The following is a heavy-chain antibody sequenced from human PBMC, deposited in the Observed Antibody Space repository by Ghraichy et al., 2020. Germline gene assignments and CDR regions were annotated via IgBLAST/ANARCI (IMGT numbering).Heavy chain of an antibody. CDR3: AKAFPLTNVWGSYRSSAPYFDY. J-gene: IGHJ4*02. V-gene: IGHV3-23*01. Sequence: GGSLRLSCAASGFTFSSYAMSWVRQAPGKGLEWVSAISGSGGSTYYADSVKGRFTISRDNSKNTLYLQMNSLRAEDTAVYYCAKAFPLTNVWGSYRSSAPYFDYWGQGTLVTVSS. CDR1: GFTFSSYA. CDR2: ISGSGGST. D-gene: IGHD3-16*02.